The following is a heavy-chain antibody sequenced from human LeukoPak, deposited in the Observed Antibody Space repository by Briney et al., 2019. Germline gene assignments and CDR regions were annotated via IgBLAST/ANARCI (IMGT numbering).Heavy chain of an antibody. D-gene: IGHD5-18*01. CDR1: GFTFSSYA. V-gene: IGHV3-23*01. CDR3: AKSGGYSYGYPFDY. Sequence: PGGSLRLSRAASGFTFSSYAMSWVRQAPGKGLEWVSVISGSGGSTYYADSVKGRFTISRDNSKNTLYLQMNSLRADDTAVYFCAKSGGYSYGYPFDYWGQGTLVTVSS. J-gene: IGHJ4*02. CDR2: ISGSGGST.